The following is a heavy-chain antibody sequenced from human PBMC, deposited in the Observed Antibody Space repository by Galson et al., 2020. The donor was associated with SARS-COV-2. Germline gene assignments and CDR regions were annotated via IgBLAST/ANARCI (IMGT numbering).Heavy chain of an antibody. CDR2: IYYTGGT. Sequence: SETLSLTCTVSGASISPSSYYWGWIRQSPGMGLAWIGTIYYTGGTYDNPSLKSRVSISLDTSKNQFSLKLSSVTAADTAVYYCARIGDSSGYYFINYFDSWGQGTLVTVSS. CDR1: GASISPSSYY. CDR3: ARIGDSSGYYFINYFDS. V-gene: IGHV4-39*07. D-gene: IGHD3-22*01. J-gene: IGHJ4*02.